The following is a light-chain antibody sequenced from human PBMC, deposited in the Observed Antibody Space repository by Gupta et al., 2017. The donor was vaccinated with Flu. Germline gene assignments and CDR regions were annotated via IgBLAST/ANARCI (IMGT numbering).Light chain of an antibody. J-gene: IGKJ2*01. CDR1: QSVSSSD. CDR2: GAS. V-gene: IGKV3-20*01. Sequence: ELVLTQSPDTLSLSPGESATLSCTARQSVSSSDLVWYQQKPGQAPRVLIFGASTRATGMPDRFSGSRSGTDFTLTISRLDPEDFAVYHRQHDDRPLVTFGQGTKVDIK. CDR3: QHDDRPLVT.